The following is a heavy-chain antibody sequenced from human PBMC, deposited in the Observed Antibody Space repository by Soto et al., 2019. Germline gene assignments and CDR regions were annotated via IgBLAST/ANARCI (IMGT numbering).Heavy chain of an antibody. CDR3: AKGRCISTSCRVSYGMDV. CDR2: ISYDGSNR. J-gene: IGHJ6*02. D-gene: IGHD2-2*01. CDR1: GFTFSDYD. Sequence: QVQLVESGGGVVQPGRSLRLSCAASGFTFSDYDMHWVRQAPGKGLEWVAVISYDGSNRYYADSVKGRFTVSSDNSRNTLYLQMNSLRPDDTAVYDCAKGRCISTSCRVSYGMDVWGQGTTVTVSS. V-gene: IGHV3-30*18.